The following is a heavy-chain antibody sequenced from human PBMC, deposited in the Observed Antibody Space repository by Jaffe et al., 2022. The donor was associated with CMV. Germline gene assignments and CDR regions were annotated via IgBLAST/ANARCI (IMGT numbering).Heavy chain of an antibody. CDR2: IYNGGSTYYT. V-gene: IGHV4-4*07. J-gene: IGHJ4*02. Sequence: QVQLQESGPGLVQPSETLSLSCTISGASISSDFWNWIRQPAGKGLEWIGRIYNGGSTYYTTYNPSLKSRVAMSVDTSKNQFSLRLTSVTAADTAVYFCARSSLILLSAFDHWGQGTLVTVSS. D-gene: IGHD3-10*01. CDR3: ARSSLILLSAFDH. CDR1: GASISSDF.